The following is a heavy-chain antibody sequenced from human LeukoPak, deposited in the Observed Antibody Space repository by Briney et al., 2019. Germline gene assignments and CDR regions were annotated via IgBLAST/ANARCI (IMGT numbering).Heavy chain of an antibody. CDR3: ARAPPYYYDSSGSLDGPSSEGCWFDP. V-gene: IGHV4-4*07. CDR2: IYTSGST. D-gene: IGHD3-22*01. Sequence: PSETLSLTCTVSGGSISSYYWSWVRQPAGKGLEWIGRIYTSGSTNYNPSLKSRVTMSVDTSKNQFSLKLSSVTAADTAVYYCARAPPYYYDSSGSLDGPSSEGCWFDPWGQGTLVTVSS. CDR1: GGSISSYY. J-gene: IGHJ5*02.